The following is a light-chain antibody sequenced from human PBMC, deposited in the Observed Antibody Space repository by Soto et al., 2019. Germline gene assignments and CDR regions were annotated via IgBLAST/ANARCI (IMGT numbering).Light chain of an antibody. CDR2: DAS. J-gene: IGKJ1*01. V-gene: IGKV1-5*01. CDR3: QQYNSYSRWT. Sequence: DLPMTQSPSTLSASVGDRVTITCRASQSISSWLAWYQQKPGKAPKLLIYDASSLESGVPSRFSGSGSGTEFTLTISSLQPDDFATYYCQQYNSYSRWTFGQGTKVEIK. CDR1: QSISSW.